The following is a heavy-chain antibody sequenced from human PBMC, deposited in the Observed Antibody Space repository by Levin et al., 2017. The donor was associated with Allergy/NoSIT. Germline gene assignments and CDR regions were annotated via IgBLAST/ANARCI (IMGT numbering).Heavy chain of an antibody. D-gene: IGHD2/OR15-2a*01. CDR1: GYTLTELS. J-gene: IGHJ5*02. V-gene: IGHV1-24*01. Sequence: ASVKVSCKVSGYTLTELSMHWVRQAPGKGLEWMGGFDPEDGETIYAQKFQGRVTMTEDTSTDTAYMELSSLRSEDTAVYYCAIVPIITSQNIVTHQQIHNWFDPWGQGTLVTVSS. CDR2: FDPEDGET. CDR3: AIVPIITSQNIVTHQQIHNWFDP.